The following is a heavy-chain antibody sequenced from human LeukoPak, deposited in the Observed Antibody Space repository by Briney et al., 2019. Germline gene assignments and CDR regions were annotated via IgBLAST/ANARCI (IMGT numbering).Heavy chain of an antibody. CDR2: ISSSSYI. V-gene: IGHV3-21*01. CDR3: ARASVDYYDSSGV. Sequence: GGSLRLSCAASGFTFSSYSMNWVRQAPGKGLEWVSSISSSSYIYYADSVKGRFTISRDNAKNSLYLQMNSLRAEDTDVYYCARASVDYYDSSGVWGQGTLVTVSS. J-gene: IGHJ4*01. CDR1: GFTFSSYS. D-gene: IGHD3-22*01.